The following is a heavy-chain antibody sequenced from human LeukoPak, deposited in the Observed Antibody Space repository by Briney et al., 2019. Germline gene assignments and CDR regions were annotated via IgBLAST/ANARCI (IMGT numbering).Heavy chain of an antibody. V-gene: IGHV4-4*02. CDR2: IYYSGST. CDR3: AREQLGLWFGGAAFDI. J-gene: IGHJ3*02. D-gene: IGHD3-10*01. CDR1: GGSISSHNW. Sequence: SGTLSLTCAVSGGSISSHNWWSWVRQPPGKGLEWIGSIYYSGSTYYNPSLKSRLTISVDTSTNQFSLKLSSVSAADTAVYYCAREQLGLWFGGAAFDIWGQGTMVTVSS.